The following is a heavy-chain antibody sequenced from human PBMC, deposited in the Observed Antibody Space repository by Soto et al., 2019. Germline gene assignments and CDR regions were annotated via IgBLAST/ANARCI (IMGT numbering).Heavy chain of an antibody. CDR3: ARESGGGGLHSWFDP. CDR1: GGAINSHY. J-gene: IGHJ5*02. CDR2: IYFNGDT. V-gene: IGHV4-59*11. Sequence: PSETLSLTCIVSGGAINSHYWSWIRQPPGKGLEWIGFIYFNGDTKYNPSLMTRVTITVDTSRNQLSLQMTSGTAADTAVYYCARESGGGGLHSWFDPWGQGTLVSVSS. D-gene: IGHD3-10*01.